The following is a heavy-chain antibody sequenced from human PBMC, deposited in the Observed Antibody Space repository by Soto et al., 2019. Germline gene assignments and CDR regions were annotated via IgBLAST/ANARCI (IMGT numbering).Heavy chain of an antibody. V-gene: IGHV4-30-4*01. CDR2: IYYSGST. J-gene: IGHJ5*02. Sequence: SETLSLTCTVSGGSISSGDYYWGWIRHPPGKGLEWIGYIYYSGSTYYNPSLKSRVTISVDTSKNQFSLKLSSVTAADTAVYYCARDHWLSDSSGFNWFDPWGQGTLVTVSS. CDR1: GGSISSGDYY. D-gene: IGHD3-22*01. CDR3: ARDHWLSDSSGFNWFDP.